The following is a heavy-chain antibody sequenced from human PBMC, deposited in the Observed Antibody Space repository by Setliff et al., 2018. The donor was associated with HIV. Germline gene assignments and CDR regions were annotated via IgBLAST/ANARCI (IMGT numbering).Heavy chain of an antibody. CDR2: VSPGGDTT. Sequence: GGSLRLSCAASGFAFSTFDMNWVRQSPEKGLEWVSAVSPGGDTTYYADSVKGRFTVSRDNAKNSLYLQMNSLRVEDTAVYYCARYLTPPYYYYYMDVWGEGTTVTVS. J-gene: IGHJ6*03. V-gene: IGHV3-48*03. CDR1: GFAFSTFD. CDR3: ARYLTPPYYYYYMDV. D-gene: IGHD7-27*01.